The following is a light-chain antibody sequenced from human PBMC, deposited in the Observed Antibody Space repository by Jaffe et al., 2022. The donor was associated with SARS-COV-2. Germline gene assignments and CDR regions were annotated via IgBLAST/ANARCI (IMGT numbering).Light chain of an antibody. CDR2: GAS. V-gene: IGKV3-20*01. Sequence: EIVLTQSPGTLSLSPGERATLSCRASQSISSSYIAWYQQRPGQAPRLLIYGASIRDTGVPDRFSGSGSGTDFTLTISRLEPEDFAVYYCQQYVDSRTFGQGTKVE. J-gene: IGKJ1*01. CDR3: QQYVDSRT. CDR1: QSISSSY.